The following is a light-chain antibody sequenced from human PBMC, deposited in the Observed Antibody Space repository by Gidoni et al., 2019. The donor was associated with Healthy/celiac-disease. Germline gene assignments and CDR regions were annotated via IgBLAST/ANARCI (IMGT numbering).Light chain of an antibody. Sequence: EIVLTQSPGTLSLSTGERATLSCRASQSVSSSYLAWYQQKPGQAPRLLIYGAASRATVIPDRFSGSGSGTDFTLTISRLEPEDFAVYYCQQYGSSPRTFGQGTKVEIK. V-gene: IGKV3-20*01. CDR2: GAA. CDR3: QQYGSSPRT. J-gene: IGKJ1*01. CDR1: QSVSSSY.